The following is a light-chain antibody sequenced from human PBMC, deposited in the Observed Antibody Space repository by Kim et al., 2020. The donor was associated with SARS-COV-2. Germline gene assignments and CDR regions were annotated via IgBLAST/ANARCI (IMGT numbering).Light chain of an antibody. Sequence: QAITISCTATPSDFNAYNFVSWYQQHPGKAPKLMIYDVSNRPSGISDRFSGSKSGNTASLTISGLQAEDEATYYCGSYTSSSTVIFGGGTQLTVL. CDR2: DVS. CDR3: GSYTSSSTVI. J-gene: IGLJ2*01. V-gene: IGLV2-14*03. CDR1: PSDFNAYNF.